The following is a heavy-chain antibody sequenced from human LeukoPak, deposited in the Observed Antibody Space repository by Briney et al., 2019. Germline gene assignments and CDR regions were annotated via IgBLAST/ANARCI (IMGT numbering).Heavy chain of an antibody. CDR2: IYYSGYT. J-gene: IGHJ6*02. CDR3: ATSGPGYYYGMDV. V-gene: IGHV4-39*01. Sequence: SETLSLTCTVSGGSISSSTYYWGWIRQLPGKGLAWIGSIYYSGYTYHNPSLESRVTMSVDTSKNQFSLKLTSVTAADTAVYYCATSGPGYYYGMDVWGQGTTVTVSS. CDR1: GGSISSSTYY. D-gene: IGHD2-15*01.